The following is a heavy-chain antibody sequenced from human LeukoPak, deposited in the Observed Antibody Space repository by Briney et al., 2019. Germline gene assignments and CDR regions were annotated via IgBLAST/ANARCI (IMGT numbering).Heavy chain of an antibody. Sequence: GGSLRLSCAASGFTFSNYNMNWVRQTPGKGLEWISYISSGSSTIYYADSVKGRFTISRDNAKNSLYLQMNSLRAEDTAVYYCAGAASGSYSIWGQGTLVTVSS. CDR3: AGAASGSYSI. J-gene: IGHJ4*02. D-gene: IGHD1-26*01. CDR1: GFTFSNYN. V-gene: IGHV3-48*04. CDR2: ISSGSSTI.